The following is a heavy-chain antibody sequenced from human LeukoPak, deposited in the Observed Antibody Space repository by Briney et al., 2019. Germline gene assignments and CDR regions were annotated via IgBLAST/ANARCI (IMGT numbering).Heavy chain of an antibody. J-gene: IGHJ4*02. V-gene: IGHV4-39*01. CDR1: GGSISSSTSY. Sequence: ETLSLTCTVSGGSISSSTSYWVWIRQSPGKGLEWIGNFYSSGSTYYNPSLKSRVTISVDTSKNQFSLNLTSVTAADTAVYYCARQFDYCGRGTLVTVSS. CDR2: FYSSGST. CDR3: ARQFDY.